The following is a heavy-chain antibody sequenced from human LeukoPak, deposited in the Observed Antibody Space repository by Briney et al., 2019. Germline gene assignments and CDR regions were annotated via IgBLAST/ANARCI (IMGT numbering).Heavy chain of an antibody. CDR3: ARAGYCSSTSCYRYWFDP. CDR1: GGSFSGYY. Sequence: SETLSLTCAVYGGSFSGYYWSWIRQPPGKGLEWIGEINHSGSTNYNPSLKSRVTISVDTSKNQFSLKLGSVTAADTAVYYCARAGYCSSTSCYRYWFDPWGQGTLVTVSS. CDR2: INHSGST. J-gene: IGHJ5*02. V-gene: IGHV4-34*01. D-gene: IGHD2-2*02.